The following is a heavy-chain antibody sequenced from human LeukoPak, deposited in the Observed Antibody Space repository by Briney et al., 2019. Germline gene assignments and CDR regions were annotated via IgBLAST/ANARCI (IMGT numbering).Heavy chain of an antibody. J-gene: IGHJ4*02. V-gene: IGHV3-7*01. Sequence: PGGSLRLSCAGSGFTFRNRWATWVRQAPGKGLEWVASTGQYGHDNDYVDSVRGRFTISRDFAKISLFLQMNSLRVEDTAVYYCAAGGAPGRFDYWGRGAPVTVSS. CDR1: GFTFRNRW. D-gene: IGHD6-13*01. CDR2: TGQYGHDN. CDR3: AAGGAPGRFDY.